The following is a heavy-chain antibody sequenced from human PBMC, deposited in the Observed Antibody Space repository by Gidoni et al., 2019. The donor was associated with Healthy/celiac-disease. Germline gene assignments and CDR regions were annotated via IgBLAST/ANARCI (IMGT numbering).Heavy chain of an antibody. Sequence: EVQLVPSGASVNTLGESLKISCQGSGYRCTGYWIGWVRQMPGKGLEWMGINYPGDSDTRYSPSFQGQVTISADKSSSTAYLQWSSLKASDTAMYYCARVMVQSPDAFDIWGQGTMVTVSS. V-gene: IGHV5-51*01. CDR1: GYRCTGYW. D-gene: IGHD2-8*01. CDR2: NYPGDSDT. CDR3: ARVMVQSPDAFDI. J-gene: IGHJ3*02.